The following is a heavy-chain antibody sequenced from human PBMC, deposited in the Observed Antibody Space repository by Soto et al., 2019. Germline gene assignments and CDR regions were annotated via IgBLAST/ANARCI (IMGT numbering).Heavy chain of an antibody. V-gene: IGHV1-18*01. CDR3: ARINRDGYSLSY. J-gene: IGHJ4*02. CDR1: GYTFTSYG. CDR2: ISGYNGNT. Sequence: ASVKVSCKASGYTFTSYGISWVRQAPGQGLEWMGWISGYNGNTNYAQKLQGRVTMTTDTSTSTAYMELRSLRSDDTAVYFCARINRDGYSLSYWGQGTLVTVSS. D-gene: IGHD4-4*01.